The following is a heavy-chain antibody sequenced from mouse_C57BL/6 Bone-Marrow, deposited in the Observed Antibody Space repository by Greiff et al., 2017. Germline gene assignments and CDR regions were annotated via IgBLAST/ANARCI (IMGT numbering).Heavy chain of an antibody. CDR3: ARGDCSSYYFDY. Sequence: VQLKESGPELVKPGASVKIPCKASGYTFTDYNMDWVKQSHGKSLEWIGDINPNNGGTTYNQKFKGKATLTVDKSSSPAYMELRSLTSEDTAVYYCARGDCSSYYFDYWGQGTTLTVSS. J-gene: IGHJ2*01. CDR1: GYTFTDYN. CDR2: INPNNGGT. V-gene: IGHV1-18*01. D-gene: IGHD1-1*01.